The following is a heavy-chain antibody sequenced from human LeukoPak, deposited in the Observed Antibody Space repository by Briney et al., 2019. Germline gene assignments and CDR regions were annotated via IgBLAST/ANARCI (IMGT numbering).Heavy chain of an antibody. J-gene: IGHJ5*02. CDR2: IYWDDDK. V-gene: IGHV2-5*02. CDR3: AHSLGKWLLRRPLNWFDP. Sequence: SGPTLVNPTQTLTLTCTFSGFSLSTSGVGVGWIRQPPGKALEWLALIYWDDDKRYSPSLKSRLTITKDTSKNQVVLTMTNMDPVDTATYYCAHSLGKWLLRRPLNWFDPWGQGTLVTVSS. D-gene: IGHD3-22*01. CDR1: GFSLSTSGVG.